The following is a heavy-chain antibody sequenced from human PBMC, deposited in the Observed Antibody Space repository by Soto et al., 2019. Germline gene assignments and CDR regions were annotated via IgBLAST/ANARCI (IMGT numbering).Heavy chain of an antibody. CDR3: ARAHCGGDCYSGVDY. D-gene: IGHD2-21*02. J-gene: IGHJ4*02. CDR1: GYTFTGYY. V-gene: IGHV1-2*04. Sequence: ASVKVSCKASGYTFTGYYMHWVRQAPVQGLEWMGWINPNSGGTNYAQKFQGWVTMTRDTSISTAYMELSRLRSDDTAVYYCARAHCGGDCYSGVDYWGQGTLVTVSS. CDR2: INPNSGGT.